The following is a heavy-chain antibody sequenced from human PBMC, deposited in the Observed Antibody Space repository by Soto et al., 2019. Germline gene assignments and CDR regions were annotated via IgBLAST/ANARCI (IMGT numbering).Heavy chain of an antibody. D-gene: IGHD3-22*01. CDR3: ARRGRGYVWFNEF. CDR2: IIPIFGTA. Sequence: QEQLVQSGAEVKKPGSSVKVSCKASGGIFSSYAISWVRQAPGQGLEWMGGIIPIFGTANYAQKFQGRGTITADESTNTAYMDLSSLKSEDTAIYYCARRGRGYVWFNEFWGQGTLFTVSS. J-gene: IGHJ4*02. CDR1: GGIFSSYA. V-gene: IGHV1-69*01.